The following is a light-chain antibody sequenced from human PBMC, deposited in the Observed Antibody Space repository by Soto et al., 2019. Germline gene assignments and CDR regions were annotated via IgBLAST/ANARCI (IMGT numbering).Light chain of an antibody. Sequence: EIVLTQSPGTLSLSPGQRASLSCRASQSVRSNYLAWYQQKPGQAPRLLIYGASSRATGIPDRFSGSGSGTDFTLTINALEPEDFAVYYCQQFDTSPYTFGQGTKLEIK. CDR3: QQFDTSPYT. V-gene: IGKV3-20*01. CDR2: GAS. CDR1: QSVRSNY. J-gene: IGKJ2*01.